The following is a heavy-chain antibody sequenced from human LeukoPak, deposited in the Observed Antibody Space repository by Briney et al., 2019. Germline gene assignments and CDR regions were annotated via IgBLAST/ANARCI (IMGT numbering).Heavy chain of an antibody. CDR2: IYYSGST. J-gene: IGHJ6*02. CDR3: ASITGTTPQHYYGMDV. Sequence: SETLSLTCTVSGGSISSYYWSWIRQPPGKGLEWIGYIYYSGSTNYNPSLKSRVTISVDTSKNQLSLKLSSVTAADTAVYYCASITGTTPQHYYGMDVWGQGTTVTVSS. D-gene: IGHD1-20*01. V-gene: IGHV4-59*01. CDR1: GGSISSYY.